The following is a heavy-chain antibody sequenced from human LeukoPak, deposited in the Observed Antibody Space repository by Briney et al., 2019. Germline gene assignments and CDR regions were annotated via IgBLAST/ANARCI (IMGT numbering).Heavy chain of an antibody. D-gene: IGHD3-10*01. Sequence: PSETLSLTCTVSGGSISSYYWSWIRQPPGKGLEWIGYIYYSGSTNYNPSLKSRVTISVDTSKNQFSLELSSVTAADTAVYYCARGSYGSGSYLSWGQGTLVTVSS. CDR1: GGSISSYY. V-gene: IGHV4-59*01. J-gene: IGHJ5*02. CDR2: IYYSGST. CDR3: ARGSYGSGSYLS.